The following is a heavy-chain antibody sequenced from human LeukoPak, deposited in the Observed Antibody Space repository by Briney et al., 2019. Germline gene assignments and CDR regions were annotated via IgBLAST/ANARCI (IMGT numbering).Heavy chain of an antibody. J-gene: IGHJ4*02. CDR2: INTNTGNP. CDR1: GYTFTSYA. V-gene: IGHV7-4-1*02. D-gene: IGHD1-26*01. Sequence: GASVEASCKASGYTFTSYAMNWVRQAPGQGLEWMGWINTNTGNPTYAQGFTGRFVFSLDTSVSTAYLQISSLKAEDTAVYYCAREKPGELIDYWGQGTLVTVSS. CDR3: AREKPGELIDY.